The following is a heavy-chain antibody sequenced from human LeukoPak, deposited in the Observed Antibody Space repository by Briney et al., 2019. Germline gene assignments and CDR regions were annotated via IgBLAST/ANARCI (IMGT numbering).Heavy chain of an antibody. Sequence: ASVKVSCKASGYTFTSYGISWVRQAPGQGLEWMGWISAYNGNTNYAQKLQGRVTMTTDTSTSTAYMELRSLRSDDTAVYYCARDGRETYCSSTSCYGPGYYYMDVWGKGTTVTVSS. V-gene: IGHV1-18*01. CDR3: ARDGRETYCSSTSCYGPGYYYMDV. CDR2: ISAYNGNT. CDR1: GYTFTSYG. D-gene: IGHD2-2*01. J-gene: IGHJ6*03.